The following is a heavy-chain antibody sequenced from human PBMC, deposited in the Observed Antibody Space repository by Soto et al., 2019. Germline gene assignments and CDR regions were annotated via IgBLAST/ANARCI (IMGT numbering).Heavy chain of an antibody. J-gene: IGHJ6*02. V-gene: IGHV1-69*13. Sequence: RASVKVSCKASGGTFSSYAISWVRQAPGQGLEWMGGIIPIFGTANYAQKFQGRVTITADESTSTAYMELSSLRSEDTAVYYCASIAAAGYYYGMDVWGQGTTVTVSS. CDR2: IIPIFGTA. D-gene: IGHD6-13*01. CDR3: ASIAAAGYYYGMDV. CDR1: GGTFSSYA.